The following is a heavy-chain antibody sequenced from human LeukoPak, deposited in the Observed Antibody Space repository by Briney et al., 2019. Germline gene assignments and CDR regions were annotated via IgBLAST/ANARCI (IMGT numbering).Heavy chain of an antibody. CDR2: IYSGGST. D-gene: IGHD1-26*01. V-gene: IGHV3-53*01. Sequence: GGSLRLAWAASGFTVSSNYMRWVRQAPGKGLEWVSIIYSGGSTFYADSVKGRFTISRDNSKNTLYLQMNSLRAEDTAVYYCARGGSYLSAFDIWGQGTMVTVSS. CDR1: GFTVSSNY. J-gene: IGHJ3*02. CDR3: ARGGSYLSAFDI.